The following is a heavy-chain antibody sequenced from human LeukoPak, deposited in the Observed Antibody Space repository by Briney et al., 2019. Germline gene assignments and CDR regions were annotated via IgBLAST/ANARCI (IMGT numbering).Heavy chain of an antibody. CDR3: AKKNSGLNPFDH. D-gene: IGHD4-23*01. J-gene: IGHJ4*02. CDR2: ISPSGGDT. Sequence: GGSLRLSCAVSGFTFSTYAMSWVRQAPGKGLEWVSGISPSGGDTPYADSVKGRFTISRDNSKNTLYLQMNSLRAEDTAVYYCAKKNSGLNPFDHWGQGTLVTVSS. CDR1: GFTFSTYA. V-gene: IGHV3-23*01.